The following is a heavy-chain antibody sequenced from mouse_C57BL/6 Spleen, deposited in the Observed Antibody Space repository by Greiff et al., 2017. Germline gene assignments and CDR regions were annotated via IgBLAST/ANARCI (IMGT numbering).Heavy chain of an antibody. CDR2: ISDGGSYT. V-gene: IGHV5-4*03. D-gene: IGHD2-1*01. J-gene: IGHJ1*03. Sequence: EVKLVESGGGLVKPGGSLKLSCAASGFTFSSYAMSWVRQTPETRLEWVATISDGGSYTYYPYNVKGRFTISIANAKNNLYLQMSHLKSEDTAMYYCARVRSYDNPYFDVWGTGTTVTVSS. CDR1: GFTFSSYA. CDR3: ARVRSYDNPYFDV.